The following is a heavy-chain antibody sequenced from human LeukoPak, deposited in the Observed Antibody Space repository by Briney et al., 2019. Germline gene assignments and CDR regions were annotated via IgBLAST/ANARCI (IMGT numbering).Heavy chain of an antibody. CDR2: IYTTGTI. D-gene: IGHD2-21*02. CDR1: GFSVNTNY. CDR3: ARGMTAIDY. V-gene: IGHV3-53*01. J-gene: IGHJ4*02. Sequence: PGGSLRLSCAASGFSVNTNYMSRVRQAPGKGLEWVSVIYTTGTIYYADSVKGRFTISRDISKNEVYLQMNSLRAEDTAVYYCARGMTAIDYWGQGTLVTVSS.